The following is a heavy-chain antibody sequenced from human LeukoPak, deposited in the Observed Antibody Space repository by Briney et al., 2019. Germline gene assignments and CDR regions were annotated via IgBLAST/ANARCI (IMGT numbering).Heavy chain of an antibody. CDR2: IIPILGIA. Sequence: SVNVSCKASGGTFSSYAISWVRQAPGQGLEWMGRIIPILGIANYAQKFQGRVTITADKSTSTAYMELSSLRSEDTAVYYCARSPYYYDSSGYPPFDYWGQGTLVTVSS. D-gene: IGHD3-22*01. J-gene: IGHJ4*02. V-gene: IGHV1-69*04. CDR1: GGTFSSYA. CDR3: ARSPYYYDSSGYPPFDY.